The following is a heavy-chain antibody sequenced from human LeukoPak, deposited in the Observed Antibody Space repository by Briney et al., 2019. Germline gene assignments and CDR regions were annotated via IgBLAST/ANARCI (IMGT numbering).Heavy chain of an antibody. CDR1: GFTFSSYA. D-gene: IGHD3-22*01. CDR2: ISGSGGST. Sequence: PGGSLRLSCAASGFTFSSYAMSWVRQAPGKGLEWVSAISGSGGSTYYADSVKGRFTISRDNSKNTLYLQMNSLRAEDTAVYYCAKDRSRYYDSSGSMPDYWGQGTLVTVSS. CDR3: AKDRSRYYDSSGSMPDY. J-gene: IGHJ4*02. V-gene: IGHV3-23*01.